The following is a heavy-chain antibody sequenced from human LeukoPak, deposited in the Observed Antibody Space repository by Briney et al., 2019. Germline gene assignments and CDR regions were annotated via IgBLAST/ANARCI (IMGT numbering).Heavy chain of an antibody. CDR1: GGSISSYY. J-gene: IGHJ3*02. CDR2: ICYSGST. CDR3: ARQVLTMACDAFDI. V-gene: IGHV4-59*08. Sequence: PSETLSLTCTISGGSISSYYWSWIRQPPGKGLEWIGYICYSGSTSYNPSLKSRVTILVDTSKNQFSLKLRSVTAADTAVYFCARQVLTMACDAFDIWGQGTMVIVSS. D-gene: IGHD3-10*01.